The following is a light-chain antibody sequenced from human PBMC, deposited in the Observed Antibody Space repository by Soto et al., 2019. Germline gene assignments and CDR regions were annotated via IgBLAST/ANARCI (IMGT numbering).Light chain of an antibody. J-gene: IGKJ1*01. CDR2: TSS. V-gene: IGKV1-39*01. Sequence: DIQMTQSPSSLSASVGDRVTITCRTSQPISDYLNWYQQKPGKAPSLLIYTSSNLQTGVPSRFSGSGSGTHFTLTIYSLQPEDFATYYCQQSYNTPRTFGQGTKVDIK. CDR3: QQSYNTPRT. CDR1: QPISDY.